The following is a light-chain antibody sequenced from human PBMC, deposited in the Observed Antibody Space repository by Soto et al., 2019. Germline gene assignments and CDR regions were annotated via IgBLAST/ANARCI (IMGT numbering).Light chain of an antibody. V-gene: IGLV2-11*01. CDR1: SNDVGGYNY. CDR2: DVS. J-gene: IGLJ1*01. CDR3: CSYAGSNNYYL. Sequence: QSALTQPRSVSGSPGQSVTFSCTGTSNDVGGYNYVSWYQQHPGKAPKVMIYDVSKRPSGVPDRISGSKSGNTASLTISGLQADDEADYYCCSYAGSNNYYLFGPGTKLTVL.